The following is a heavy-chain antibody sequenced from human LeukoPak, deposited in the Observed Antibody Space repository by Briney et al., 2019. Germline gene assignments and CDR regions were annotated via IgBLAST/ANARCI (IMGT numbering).Heavy chain of an antibody. CDR1: GFTYSSYS. CDR2: ISSSSSYI. V-gene: IGHV3-21*01. Sequence: GGSLRLSCAASGFTYSSYSMNWVRQAPGKGLEWVSSISSSSSYIYYADSVKGRFTISRDNAKNSLYLQMNSLRAEDTAVYYCARDMAAARTDYWGQGTLVTVSS. J-gene: IGHJ4*02. D-gene: IGHD6-6*01. CDR3: ARDMAAARTDY.